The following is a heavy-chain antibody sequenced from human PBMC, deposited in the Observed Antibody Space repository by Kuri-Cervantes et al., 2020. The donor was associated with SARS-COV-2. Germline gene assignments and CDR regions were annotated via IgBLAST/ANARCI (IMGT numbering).Heavy chain of an antibody. V-gene: IGHV3-7*01. Sequence: LSLTCAASGFTFSDYYMHWIRQAPGKGLEWVANIKQDGSEKYYVDSVKGRFTISRDNAKNSLYLQMNSLRAEDTAVYYCARFGGSYRGWFDYWGQGTLVTVSS. CDR3: ARFGGSYRGWFDY. D-gene: IGHD1-26*01. CDR2: IKQDGSEK. J-gene: IGHJ4*02. CDR1: GFTFSDYY.